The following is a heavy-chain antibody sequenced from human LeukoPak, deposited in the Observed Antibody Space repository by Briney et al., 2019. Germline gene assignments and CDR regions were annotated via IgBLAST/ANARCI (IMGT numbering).Heavy chain of an antibody. J-gene: IGHJ5*02. CDR3: ASLTSGSYTNWFDP. V-gene: IGHV1-69*05. Sequence: ASVKVSCKASGGTFSSYVISWVRQAPGQGLEWMGGIIPIFGTANYAQKFQGRVTITTDESTSTAYMELSSLRSEDTAVYYCASLTSGSYTNWFDPWGQGTLVTVSS. CDR1: GGTFSSYV. CDR2: IIPIFGTA. D-gene: IGHD3-10*01.